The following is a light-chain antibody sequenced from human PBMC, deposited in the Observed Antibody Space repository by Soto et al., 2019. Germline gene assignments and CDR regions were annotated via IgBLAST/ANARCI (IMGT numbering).Light chain of an antibody. V-gene: IGKV1-5*03. Sequence: DIHMTQSPSTLSASVGDRVTITCRASQSINIWLAWYQQKPGKAPNLLISKASSLESGVPSRFSGSGSGTEFTLTISNLQPDDFATYYCQQYNSYPLTFGGGTKVEIK. CDR3: QQYNSYPLT. J-gene: IGKJ4*01. CDR1: QSINIW. CDR2: KAS.